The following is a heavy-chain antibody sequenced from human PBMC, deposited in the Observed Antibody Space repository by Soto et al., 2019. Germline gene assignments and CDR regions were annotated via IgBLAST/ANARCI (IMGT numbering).Heavy chain of an antibody. CDR2: IVPLFGTT. V-gene: IGHV1-69*01. D-gene: IGHD6-6*01. CDR1: GGTFSSYT. CDR3: ARDGDVTSTRPSGAFDI. Sequence: QVQLVQSGAEVKKPGSSVKVSCKASGGTFSSYTFSWVRQAPGQGLEWMGGIVPLFGTTNDAKIFQGRVTISADESTSTVYMELSSLRSEDSAMYYCARDGDVTSTRPSGAFDICGQGTVITVSS. J-gene: IGHJ3*02.